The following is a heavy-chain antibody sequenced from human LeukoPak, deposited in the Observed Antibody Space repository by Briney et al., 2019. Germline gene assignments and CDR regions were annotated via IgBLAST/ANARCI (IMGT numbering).Heavy chain of an antibody. Sequence: SETLSLTCTVYGVSITNYYWAWIRQPAGKGLEWIGRMYISGSTNYNPSLKSRVSISIDKTKNQFSLKLRSVTAADTAVYYCARDYLVGAPLDSWGQGTLVTVSS. J-gene: IGHJ4*02. CDR2: MYISGST. CDR1: GVSITNYY. V-gene: IGHV4-4*07. CDR3: ARDYLVGAPLDS. D-gene: IGHD1-26*01.